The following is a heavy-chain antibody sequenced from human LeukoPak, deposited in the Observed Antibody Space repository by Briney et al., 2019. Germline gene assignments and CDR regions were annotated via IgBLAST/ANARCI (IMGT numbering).Heavy chain of an antibody. CDR1: GFTFSNYW. J-gene: IGHJ4*02. Sequence: PGGSLRLSCAASGFTFSNYWMHWVRQAPGKGLVWVSRINSDGINTSYADSVKGRFTISRDNAKNTLNLQMNSLRADDTAVYYCVKDRVDGSGSQFDSWGQGSLVIVSS. V-gene: IGHV3-74*01. CDR3: VKDRVDGSGSQFDS. CDR2: INSDGINT. D-gene: IGHD3-10*01.